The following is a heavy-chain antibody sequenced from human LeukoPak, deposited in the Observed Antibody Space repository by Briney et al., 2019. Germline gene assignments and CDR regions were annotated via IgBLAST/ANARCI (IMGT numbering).Heavy chain of an antibody. J-gene: IGHJ4*02. CDR1: GFTFSSYG. Sequence: QSGGSLRLSCAASGFTFSSYGMHWVRQAPGKGLEWVAFIRYDGSNKYYADSVKGRFTISRDNSKNTLYLLMNSLRTEDTAVYYCARDPLYYGSGSFDYWGQGTLVTVSS. V-gene: IGHV3-30*02. D-gene: IGHD3-10*01. CDR3: ARDPLYYGSGSFDY. CDR2: IRYDGSNK.